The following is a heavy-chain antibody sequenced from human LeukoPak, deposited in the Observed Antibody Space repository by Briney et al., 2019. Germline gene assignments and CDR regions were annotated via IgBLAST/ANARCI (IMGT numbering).Heavy chain of an antibody. Sequence: SETLSLTCAVYGGSFSGYYWRWLRQPPGKGLEWIGEINHSGSTNYNPSLKSRVTISVDTSKNQFSLKLSSVTAADTAVYYCARGWWLRYFDYWGQGTLVTVSS. CDR3: ARGWWLRYFDY. J-gene: IGHJ4*02. D-gene: IGHD5-12*01. CDR1: GGSFSGYY. V-gene: IGHV4-34*01. CDR2: INHSGST.